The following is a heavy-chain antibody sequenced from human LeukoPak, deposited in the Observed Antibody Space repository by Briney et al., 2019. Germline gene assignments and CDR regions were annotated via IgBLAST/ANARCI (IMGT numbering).Heavy chain of an antibody. CDR2: ISWNSGSI. CDR1: GFTFDDYA. CDR3: ARPLTGYCSGGSCYGFDY. V-gene: IGHV3-9*01. Sequence: PGGSLRLSCAASGFTFDDYAMHWVRQAPGKGLEWVSGISWNSGSIGYADSVKGRFTISRDNAKNSLYLQMNSLRAEDTAVYYCARPLTGYCSGGSCYGFDYWGQGTLVTVSS. J-gene: IGHJ4*02. D-gene: IGHD2-15*01.